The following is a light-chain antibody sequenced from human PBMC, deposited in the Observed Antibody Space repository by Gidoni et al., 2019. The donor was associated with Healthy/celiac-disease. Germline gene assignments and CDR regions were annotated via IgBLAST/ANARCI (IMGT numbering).Light chain of an antibody. CDR2: GAS. Sequence: ETVLTQSPGTLSLSPGERATLSCRASQSVSSSYLAWYQQKPGQAPRLLIYGASSRATGIPDRFSGSGSGTDFTLTISRLEPKDFAVYYCQQYGSSPCSFGQGTKLEIK. J-gene: IGKJ2*04. V-gene: IGKV3-20*01. CDR1: QSVSSSY. CDR3: QQYGSSPCS.